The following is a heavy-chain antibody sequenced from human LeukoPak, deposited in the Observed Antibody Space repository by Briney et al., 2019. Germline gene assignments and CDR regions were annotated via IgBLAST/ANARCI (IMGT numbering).Heavy chain of an antibody. V-gene: IGHV3-30-3*01. CDR2: ISYDGSNK. CDR3: AKDPMV. Sequence: QSGGSLRLSCAASGFTFSSYAMHWVRQAPGKGLEWVAVISYDGSNKYYADSVKGRFTISRDNSKNTLYLQMNSLRAEDTAVYYCAKDPMVWGQGTLVTVSS. CDR1: GFTFSSYA. J-gene: IGHJ4*02. D-gene: IGHD2-8*01.